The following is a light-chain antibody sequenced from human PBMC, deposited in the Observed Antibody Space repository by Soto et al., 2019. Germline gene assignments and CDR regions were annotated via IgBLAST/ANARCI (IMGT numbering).Light chain of an antibody. CDR3: QQYGSSPWT. V-gene: IGKV3-20*01. J-gene: IGKJ1*01. Sequence: EIVLTQSPGTLSLSPGERATLSCRASQSVSSSYLAWYQQKPGHAPRLHIYGASSRATGIPDRFSGSGSGTDFTLTISRLEPEDFAVYYCQQYGSSPWTVGQGTKVEIK. CDR1: QSVSSSY. CDR2: GAS.